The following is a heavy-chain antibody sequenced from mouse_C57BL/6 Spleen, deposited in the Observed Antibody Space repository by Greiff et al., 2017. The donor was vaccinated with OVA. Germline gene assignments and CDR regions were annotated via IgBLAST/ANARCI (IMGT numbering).Heavy chain of an antibody. V-gene: IGHV14-3*01. CDR2: IDPANGNT. J-gene: IGHJ4*01. D-gene: IGHD1-1*01. CDR1: GFNIKNTY. CDR3: ARVTTVVAREYYYDMDY. Sequence: VQLQQSEAELVRPGASVKLSCTASGFNIKNTYMHWVKQRPEQGLEWIGRIDPANGNTKYAPKFQGKATITADTSSNTAYLQLSSLTSEDTAIYYCARVTTVVAREYYYDMDYWGQGTSVTVSS.